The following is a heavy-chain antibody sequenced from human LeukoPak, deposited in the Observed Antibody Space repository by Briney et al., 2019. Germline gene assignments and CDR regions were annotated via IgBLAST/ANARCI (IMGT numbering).Heavy chain of an antibody. CDR2: IYYSGST. D-gene: IGHD1-26*01. J-gene: IGHJ4*02. CDR1: GGSINSYY. CDR3: AREPVGATHFDY. V-gene: IGHV4-59*12. Sequence: SETLSLTCTVSGGSINSYYWSWIRQPPGKGLEWIGYIYYSGSTYYNPSLKSRVTISVDTSKNQFSLKLSSVTAADTAVYYCAREPVGATHFDYWGQGTLVTVSS.